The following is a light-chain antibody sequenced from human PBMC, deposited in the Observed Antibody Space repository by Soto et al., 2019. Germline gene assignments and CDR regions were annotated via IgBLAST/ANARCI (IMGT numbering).Light chain of an antibody. CDR1: QSGITNF. J-gene: IGKJ1*01. V-gene: IGKV3-20*01. CDR3: QCYGRSWT. CDR2: ASS. Sequence: EIVLTQSPGTLSLSPGERATLSCRASQSGITNFLAWYQQRPGQAPRLLIFASSKRPSGIPDRFTGSGSGTYFPLTITLLEPEDFAVYYCQCYGRSWTFGQGTKVEVK.